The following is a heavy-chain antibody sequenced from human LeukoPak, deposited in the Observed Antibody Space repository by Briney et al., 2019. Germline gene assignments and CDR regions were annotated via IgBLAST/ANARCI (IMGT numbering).Heavy chain of an antibody. CDR1: GFTFSSYA. CDR3: AKGPAAMDYFDY. J-gene: IGHJ4*02. D-gene: IGHD2-2*01. Sequence: GGSLRLSCAASGFTFSSYAMSWVRQAPGKGLEWVSAISGSGGSTCYADSVKGRFTISRDNSKNTLYLQMNSLRAEDTAVYYCAKGPAAMDYFDYWGQGTLVTVSS. CDR2: ISGSGGST. V-gene: IGHV3-23*01.